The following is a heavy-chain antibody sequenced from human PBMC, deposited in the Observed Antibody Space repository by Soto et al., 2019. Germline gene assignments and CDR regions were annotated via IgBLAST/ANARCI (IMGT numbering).Heavy chain of an antibody. CDR1: GYTFTSYG. Sequence: ASVKVSCKASGYTFTSYGISWVRQAPGQGLEWMGWISAYNGNTNYAQKLQGRVTMTTDTSTSTAYMELRSLRSDDTAVYYCARDSVVVVVAATRGWLDPWGQGTLVTVYS. CDR3: ARDSVVVVVAATRGWLDP. V-gene: IGHV1-18*04. J-gene: IGHJ5*02. CDR2: ISAYNGNT. D-gene: IGHD2-15*01.